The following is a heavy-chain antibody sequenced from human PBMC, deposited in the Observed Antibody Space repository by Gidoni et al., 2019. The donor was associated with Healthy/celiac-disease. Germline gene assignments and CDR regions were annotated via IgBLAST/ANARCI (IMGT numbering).Heavy chain of an antibody. V-gene: IGHV3-21*01. CDR2: ISSSSRYI. J-gene: IGHJ4*02. CDR3: ARAPEGTVQQLADFDY. Sequence: EVQLVESGGGLVKPGGSLRRSWAASGFTFRRYSMTWVRQAPGKGMVWVSSISSSSRYISYADSVKVRFTISRDNATISLYLHMHSLSAEDTAVSYCARAPEGTVQQLADFDYWGQGTLVTVSS. D-gene: IGHD6-13*01. CDR1: GFTFRRYS.